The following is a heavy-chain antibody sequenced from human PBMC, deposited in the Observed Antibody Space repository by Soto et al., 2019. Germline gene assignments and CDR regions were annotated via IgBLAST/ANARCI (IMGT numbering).Heavy chain of an antibody. CDR2: IWYDGSNK. J-gene: IGHJ4*02. CDR1: GFTFSSYG. CDR3: ATTSRDGYSALGY. Sequence: QVQLVESGGGVVQPGRSLRLSCAASGFTFSSYGMHWVRQAPGKGLEWVAAIWYDGSNKYYADSVKGRFTISRDNSKNTLYLQMNSLRAEDTAVYYCATTSRDGYSALGYWGQGTLVTVSS. V-gene: IGHV3-33*01. D-gene: IGHD5-18*01.